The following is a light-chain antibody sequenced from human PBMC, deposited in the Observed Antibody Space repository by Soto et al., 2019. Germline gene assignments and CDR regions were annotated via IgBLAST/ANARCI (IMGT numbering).Light chain of an antibody. Sequence: QSVLTQPASVSGSPGQSITISCTGTSSDVGGYNYVSWYQQHPGKAPKLMIYEVSNRPSGVSNRFSGSKSGNTASLTISGLRAEDEADYYCSSYTSSRVFGGGTKLTVL. CDR3: SSYTSSRV. V-gene: IGLV2-14*01. J-gene: IGLJ3*02. CDR2: EVS. CDR1: SSDVGGYNY.